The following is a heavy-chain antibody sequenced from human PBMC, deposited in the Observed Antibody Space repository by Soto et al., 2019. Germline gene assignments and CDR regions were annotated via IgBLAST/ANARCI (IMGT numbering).Heavy chain of an antibody. CDR3: AREGYDFWSDIYGMDV. V-gene: IGHV3-74*01. J-gene: IGHJ6*02. CDR1: GFTFSSYW. Sequence: VQLVESGGGLVQPGGSLRLSCAASGFTFSSYWMHWVRQAPGKGLVWVARINSDGSSTSYADSVKGRFTISRDNAKNTLYLQMNSLRAEDTAVYYCAREGYDFWSDIYGMDVWGQGTTVTVSS. CDR2: INSDGSST. D-gene: IGHD3-3*01.